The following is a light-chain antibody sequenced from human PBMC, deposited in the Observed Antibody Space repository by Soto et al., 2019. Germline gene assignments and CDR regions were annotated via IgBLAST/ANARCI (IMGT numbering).Light chain of an antibody. J-gene: IGKJ5*01. CDR2: DAY. V-gene: IGKV3-11*01. Sequence: EIVLTQSPATLSVSPGERATLSCRASQSVSSSLAWYQQKPGQAPRLLIYDAYNRATGIPPRFSGSGSGTDFTLTISSLEPEDSAVYYCQQRHMWPITFGQGTRLEI. CDR1: QSVSSS. CDR3: QQRHMWPIT.